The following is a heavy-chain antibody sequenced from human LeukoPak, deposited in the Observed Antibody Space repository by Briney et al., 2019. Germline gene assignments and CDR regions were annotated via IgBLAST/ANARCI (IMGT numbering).Heavy chain of an antibody. V-gene: IGHV3-30*02. D-gene: IGHD3-22*01. CDR2: IRYDGSDK. J-gene: IGHJ4*02. Sequence: GGSLRLSCAASGFTFSSYSMHWVRQAPGKGLEWVAFIRYDGSDKFYADSVRGRFTISRDYSKNTLFLQMNSLRTEDTAVYYCAKESESYDSSGSTFDYWGQGTLVTVSS. CDR3: AKESESYDSSGSTFDY. CDR1: GFTFSSYS.